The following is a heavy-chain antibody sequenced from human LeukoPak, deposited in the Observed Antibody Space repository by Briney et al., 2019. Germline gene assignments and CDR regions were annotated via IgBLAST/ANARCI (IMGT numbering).Heavy chain of an antibody. V-gene: IGHV1-2*02. CDR3: AREIGGILVFDY. J-gene: IGHJ4*02. CDR2: INPNSGDS. D-gene: IGHD5-18*01. Sequence: ASVKVSCKASGYMFTGYYMHWVRQAPGQGLEWMGWINPNSGDSHHAQKFQGRVTMTRDTSISTAYMELSRLRSDDTAVYYCAREIGGILVFDYWGQGTLVTVSS. CDR1: GYMFTGYY.